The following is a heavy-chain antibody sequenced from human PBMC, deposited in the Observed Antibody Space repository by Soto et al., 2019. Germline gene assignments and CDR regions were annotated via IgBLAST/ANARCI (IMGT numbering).Heavy chain of an antibody. D-gene: IGHD2-15*01. Sequence: GWSLRLSCAASGFSFSTYDMHWVRQVSGKGLEWVSAIGSADDPYYLGSVKGRFTISRENAENSLYLQMNSLRAGDTAVYYCARAYSGRLPRRADYYYDMDVWGLGTTVILSS. CDR3: ARAYSGRLPRRADYYYDMDV. CDR1: GFSFSTYD. J-gene: IGHJ6*02. V-gene: IGHV3-13*05. CDR2: IGSADDP.